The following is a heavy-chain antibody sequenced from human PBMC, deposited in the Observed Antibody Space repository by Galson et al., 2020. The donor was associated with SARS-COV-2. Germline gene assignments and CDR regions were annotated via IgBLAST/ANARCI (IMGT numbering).Heavy chain of an antibody. J-gene: IGHJ4*02. CDR1: GFSLSNARMG. CDR3: ASYSGSYYMFDY. D-gene: IGHD1-26*01. CDR2: TFSNDEK. V-gene: IGHV2-26*01. Sequence: SGPTLVKPTETLTLTCTVSGFSLSNARMGVSWIRQPPGKALEWLAHTFSNDEKSYSTSLKSRLTISKDTSKSQVVLTMTNMDPVDSATYYCASYSGSYYMFDYWGQGTLVTVSS.